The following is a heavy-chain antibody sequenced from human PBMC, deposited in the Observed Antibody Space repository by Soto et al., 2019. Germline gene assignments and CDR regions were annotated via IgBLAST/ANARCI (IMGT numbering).Heavy chain of an antibody. CDR1: GGTFSSYA. Sequence: SVKVSCKASGGTFSSYAISWVRQAPGQGLEWMGGIIPIFGTANYAQKFQGRVTITADESTSTAYMELSSLRSEDTAVYYCARDRSGYPDAFDIWGQGTMVTVSS. D-gene: IGHD5-18*01. J-gene: IGHJ3*02. V-gene: IGHV1-69*13. CDR2: IIPIFGTA. CDR3: ARDRSGYPDAFDI.